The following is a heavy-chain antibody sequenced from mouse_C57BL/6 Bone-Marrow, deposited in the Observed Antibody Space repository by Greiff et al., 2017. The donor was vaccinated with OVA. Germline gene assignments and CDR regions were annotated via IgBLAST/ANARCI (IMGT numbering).Heavy chain of an antibody. CDR2: IDPENGDT. CDR3: KGPWFAY. V-gene: IGHV14-4*01. J-gene: IGHJ3*01. Sequence: VQLQQSGAELVRPGASVKLSCTASGFNIKDDYMHWVKQRPEQGLEWIGWIDPENGDTDSASKFQGKATITADTSSNTAYLQLSSLTSEDTAVYYCKGPWFAYWGQGTLVTVSA. CDR1: GFNIKDDY.